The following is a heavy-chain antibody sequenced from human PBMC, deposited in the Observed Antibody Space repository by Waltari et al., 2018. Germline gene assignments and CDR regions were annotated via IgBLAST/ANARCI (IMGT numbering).Heavy chain of an antibody. CDR2: ISYNARNI. Sequence: QVQLVESGGGVVQPGRSLRLSCAASDFNFSSFAMHWVRQAPGKGLEWVAVISYNARNIYYVDSVKGRFTISRDNSKKTLYLQMNSLRAEDTAVYYCARDYCDRTNCHGMDVWGQGTTVIVSS. CDR1: DFNFSSFA. CDR3: ARDYCDRTNCHGMDV. V-gene: IGHV3-30*04. J-gene: IGHJ6*02. D-gene: IGHD3-22*01.